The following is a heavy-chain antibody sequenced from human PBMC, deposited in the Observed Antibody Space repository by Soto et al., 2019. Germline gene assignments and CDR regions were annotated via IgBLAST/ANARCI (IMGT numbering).Heavy chain of an antibody. Sequence: PSQTLSLTCAISGDSVSSDSVAWNWIRQSPSRGLEWLGRTYYRSKWYNDYAVSVKSRITINSDTSKNQFSLHLNSVTPEDTAVYYCARDQTYNNWSEWFDPWGQGTLVTVSS. CDR2: TYYRSKWYN. CDR1: GDSVSSDSVA. J-gene: IGHJ5*02. D-gene: IGHD1-1*01. CDR3: ARDQTYNNWSEWFDP. V-gene: IGHV6-1*01.